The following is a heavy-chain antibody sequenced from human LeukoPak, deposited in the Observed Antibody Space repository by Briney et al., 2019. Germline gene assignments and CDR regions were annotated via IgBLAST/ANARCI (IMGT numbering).Heavy chain of an antibody. V-gene: IGHV3-30-3*01. J-gene: IGHJ4*01. Sequence: PRRCLTLSCSASGLTFSSYAMRSVRRAPGKGLGWGAVISFDGSNKSYADAVKGRFTISRANSKTTLHRQMNTPRARDTTVFYGARVAGYTYGPVDYWGQGNQVTGSS. CDR1: GLTFSSYA. D-gene: IGHD5-18*01. CDR2: ISFDGSNK. CDR3: ARVAGYTYGPVDY.